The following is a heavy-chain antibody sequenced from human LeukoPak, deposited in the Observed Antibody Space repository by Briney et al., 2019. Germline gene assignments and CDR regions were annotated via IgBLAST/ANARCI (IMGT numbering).Heavy chain of an antibody. Sequence: SETLSLTCTVSGGSISSSSYYWGWIRQPPGKGLEGIGGIYYSGSTYYNPSLKSRVTISVNTSTNQFSLKLSSVTAADTAVYYCAREQIGYCSSTSCYTSWFDPWGQGTLVTVSS. CDR3: AREQIGYCSSTSCYTSWFDP. D-gene: IGHD2-2*02. J-gene: IGHJ5*02. V-gene: IGHV4-39*07. CDR2: IYYSGST. CDR1: GGSISSSSYY.